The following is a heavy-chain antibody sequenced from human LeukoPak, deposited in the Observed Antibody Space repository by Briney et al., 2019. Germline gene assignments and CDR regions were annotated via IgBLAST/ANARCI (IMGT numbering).Heavy chain of an antibody. CDR2: IDYRGIT. CDR1: GGSISSYY. V-gene: IGHV4-59*01. CDR3: TREYSSGWPGTGY. J-gene: IGHJ4*02. D-gene: IGHD6-19*01. Sequence: SETLSLTCTVSGGSISSYYWSWIRQPPGKGLEWIGYIDYRGITSYNPSLESRVTISVDTSKNQFSLRLSSMTAADTAVYYCTREYSSGWPGTGYWGQGTLVTVSS.